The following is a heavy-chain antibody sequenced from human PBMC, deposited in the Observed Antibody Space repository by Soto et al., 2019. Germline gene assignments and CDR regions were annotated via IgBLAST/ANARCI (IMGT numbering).Heavy chain of an antibody. V-gene: IGHV4-30-4*01. CDR3: ARLAARQGESYYYGMDV. Sequence: PSETLSLTCTVSGGSISSGDYYWSWIRQPPGKGLEWIGYIYYSGSTYYNPSLKSRVTISVDTSKNQFSLKLSSVTAADTAVYYCARLAARQGESYYYGMDVWGQGTTVTVSS. CDR1: GGSISSGDYY. D-gene: IGHD6-6*01. CDR2: IYYSGST. J-gene: IGHJ6*02.